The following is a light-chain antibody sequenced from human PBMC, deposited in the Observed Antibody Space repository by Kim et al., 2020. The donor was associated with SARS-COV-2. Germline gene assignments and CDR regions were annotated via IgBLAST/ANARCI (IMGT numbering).Light chain of an antibody. Sequence: QGAAWLQQHQGHPPKLLSYRNNNRPSGISERFSASRSGDTAPLTITGLQPDDETDYYCSAWDSTLNVWVFGGGTQLTVL. CDR3: SAWDSTLNVWV. V-gene: IGLV10-54*04. CDR1: QG. J-gene: IGLJ3*02. CDR2: RNN.